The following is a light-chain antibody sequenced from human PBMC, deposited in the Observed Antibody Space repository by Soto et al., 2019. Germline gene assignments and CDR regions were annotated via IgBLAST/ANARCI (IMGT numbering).Light chain of an antibody. J-gene: IGKJ3*01. CDR1: QSVSSY. CDR2: DAS. CDR3: QQRSNWLLFT. Sequence: EIVLTQSPATLSLSPGERATLSCRASQSVSSYLAWYQQKPGQAPRLLIYDASNRATGIPARFSGSGSGTDFTLTIGSLEPEDFAVYYCQQRSNWLLFTFGPGTKVDIK. V-gene: IGKV3-11*01.